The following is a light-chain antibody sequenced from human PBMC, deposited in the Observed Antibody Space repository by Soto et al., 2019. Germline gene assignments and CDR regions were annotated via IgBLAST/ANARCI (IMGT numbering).Light chain of an antibody. J-gene: IGKJ3*01. CDR2: AAS. CDR3: YQLVSSSGFT. V-gene: IGKV3-20*01. CDR1: QSINNRY. Sequence: EIVLTQSPGTLSLSPGERATLSCRASQSINNRYLAWYQQKPGQAPRLLIYAASSSATGIPDKFSGSGSGTDFTLTISKLEPEYFAVYYFYQLVSSSGFTFGPWTKLDIK.